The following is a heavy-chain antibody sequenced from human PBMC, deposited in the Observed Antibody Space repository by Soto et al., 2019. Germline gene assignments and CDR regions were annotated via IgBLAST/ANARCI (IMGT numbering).Heavy chain of an antibody. V-gene: IGHV1-3*04. D-gene: IGHD1-7*01. Sequence: ASVKVSCKASGYTFTNHVIHLLRLAPGPTLEWMGWIHTAKGNTKYSQKFEARVTLTRDTAASTAYMEPNSLRSDDTAVYDCAREPIWTYTWNYARLNYLDPWGQGTLVTVSS. CDR3: AREPIWTYTWNYARLNYLDP. CDR2: IHTAKGNT. CDR1: GYTFTNHV. J-gene: IGHJ5*02.